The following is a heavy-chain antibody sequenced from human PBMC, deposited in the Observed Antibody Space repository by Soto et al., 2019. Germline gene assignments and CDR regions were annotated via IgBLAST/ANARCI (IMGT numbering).Heavy chain of an antibody. D-gene: IGHD3-10*01. CDR2: INPASGKT. J-gene: IGHJ4*01. Sequence: QVQLVQSGAEVKKPGASVRVSCKASGYTFTDYSLQWVRQAPGQRLEWMGWINPASGKTKYSQKFQGRVHITRDPSASTAYMELSSLTSEDTALYYCARDLWLGESFRYYFDYWAQGTLVTVSS. CDR1: GYTFTDYS. CDR3: ARDLWLGESFRYYFDY. V-gene: IGHV1-3*01.